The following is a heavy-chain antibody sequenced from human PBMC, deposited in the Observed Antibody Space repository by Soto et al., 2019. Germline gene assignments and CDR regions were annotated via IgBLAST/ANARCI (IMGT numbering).Heavy chain of an antibody. CDR3: ARGYILTSYRPQYYYSGMDV. D-gene: IGHD3-9*01. Sequence: SVKVSCKASGGTFSSYAISWVRQAPGQGLEWMGGIIPIFGTANYAQKFQGRVTITADESTSTAYMELSSLRSEDTAVYYCARGYILTSYRPQYYYSGMDVWGQGTTVTVSS. CDR1: GGTFSSYA. CDR2: IIPIFGTA. V-gene: IGHV1-69*13. J-gene: IGHJ6*02.